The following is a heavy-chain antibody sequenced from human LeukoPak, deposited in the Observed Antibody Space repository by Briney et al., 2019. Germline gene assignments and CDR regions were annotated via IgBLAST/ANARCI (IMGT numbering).Heavy chain of an antibody. J-gene: IGHJ4*02. D-gene: IGHD3-10*01. CDR1: GFTFSSYA. CDR2: ISGSGGST. CDR3: AKAYYYGSGTLPIDY. V-gene: IGHV3-23*01. Sequence: GGSLRLSCAASGFTFSSYAMSWVRQAPGKGLEWVSAISGSGGSTYYADSVKGRFTISRDNSKNSLYLQMNSLRAEDTALYYCAKAYYYGSGTLPIDYWGQGTLVTVSS.